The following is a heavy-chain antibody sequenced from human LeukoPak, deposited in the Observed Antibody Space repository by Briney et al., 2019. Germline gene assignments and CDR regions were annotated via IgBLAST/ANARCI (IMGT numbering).Heavy chain of an antibody. V-gene: IGHV3-21*01. CDR1: GFTFSSYS. CDR2: ISSSSSYI. CDR3: ARAAGDSSGYYHESYYFDY. D-gene: IGHD3-22*01. Sequence: GESLRLSCAASGFTFSSYSMNWVRQAPGKGLEWVSSISSSSSYIYYADSVKGRFTISRDNAKNSLYLQMNSLRAEDTAVYYCARAAGDSSGYYHESYYFDYWGQGTLVTVSS. J-gene: IGHJ4*02.